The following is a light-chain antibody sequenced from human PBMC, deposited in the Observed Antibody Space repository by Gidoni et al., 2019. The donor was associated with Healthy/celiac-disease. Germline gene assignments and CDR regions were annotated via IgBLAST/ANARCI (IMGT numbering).Light chain of an antibody. Sequence: DIQMTQSPSSLSASVGDRVTITCPASQSISSYLNWYQQKPGKAPKLLIYATSSLQSRVPSRLSGSGSGTDFTLTISSLQPEDFETYYCQQSYSTPITFGQGTRLEIK. CDR3: QQSYSTPIT. CDR1: QSISSY. V-gene: IGKV1-39*01. J-gene: IGKJ5*01. CDR2: ATS.